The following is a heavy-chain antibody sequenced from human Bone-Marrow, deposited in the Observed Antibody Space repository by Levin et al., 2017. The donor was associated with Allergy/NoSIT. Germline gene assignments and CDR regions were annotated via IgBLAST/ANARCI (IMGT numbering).Heavy chain of an antibody. CDR1: GYGFTNNY. J-gene: IGHJ6*02. V-gene: IGHV1-46*01. Sequence: ASVKVSCKASGYGFTNNYIHWVRQAPGQGLEWMGVINPTDGSTNFARNFQDRVTMTRDTATNTVYMELNSLRSEDTAVYYCARDQGGLKSVWRPAIMGYYYCYGGDVWGPGTSVKVSS. CDR3: ARDQGGLKSVWRPAIMGYYYCYGGDV. CDR2: INPTDGST. D-gene: IGHD3-16*01.